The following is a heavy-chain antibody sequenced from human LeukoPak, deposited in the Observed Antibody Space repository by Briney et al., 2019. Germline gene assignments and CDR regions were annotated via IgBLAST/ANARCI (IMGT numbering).Heavy chain of an antibody. D-gene: IGHD5-12*01. J-gene: IGHJ4*02. CDR3: ASPGYSGYDLDY. V-gene: IGHV3-53*01. CDR2: IYSGGST. CDR1: GFTFSTYW. Sequence: GGSLRLSCAASGFTFSTYWMHWVRQAPGKGLEWVSVIYSGGSTYYADSVKGRFTISRDNSKNTLYLQMNSLRAEDTAVYYCASPGYSGYDLDYWGQGTLVTVSS.